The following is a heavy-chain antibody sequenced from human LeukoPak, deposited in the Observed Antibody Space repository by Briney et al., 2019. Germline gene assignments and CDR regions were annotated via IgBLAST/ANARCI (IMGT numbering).Heavy chain of an antibody. J-gene: IGHJ5*02. Sequence: SETLSLTCTVSGGSISSSSYYWGWIRQPPGKGLEWIGSIYYSGSTYYNPSLKSRVTISVDTSKNQFSLKLSSVTAADTAVYYCARDSSSRYGHNWFDPWGQGTLVTVSS. CDR3: ARDSSSRYGHNWFDP. D-gene: IGHD6-13*01. V-gene: IGHV4-39*07. CDR2: IYYSGST. CDR1: GGSISSSSYY.